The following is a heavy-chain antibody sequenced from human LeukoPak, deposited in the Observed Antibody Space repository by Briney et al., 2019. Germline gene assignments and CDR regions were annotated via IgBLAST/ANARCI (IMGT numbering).Heavy chain of an antibody. Sequence: ASVKVSCKASGYTFTGCYIQWVRQAPGQGLEWRGWINPNSGGTNYAQKFQGRVTMTGDTSISTGYMELSRLTSDDTAVYYWARGSYSSSWPTDWFDPWGQGTLVTVSS. D-gene: IGHD6-13*01. CDR2: INPNSGGT. CDR1: GYTFTGCY. J-gene: IGHJ5*02. CDR3: ARGSYSSSWPTDWFDP. V-gene: IGHV1-2*02.